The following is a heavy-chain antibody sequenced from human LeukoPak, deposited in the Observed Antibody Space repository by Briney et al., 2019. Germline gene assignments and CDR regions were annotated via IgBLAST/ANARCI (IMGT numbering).Heavy chain of an antibody. J-gene: IGHJ4*02. Sequence: GGSLRLSCAASGFAFSSNWMHWVRQTPGKGLVWVSRINSGGSGTSYADSVEGRFTISRDNAKNTLYLQMNSLKGEDTAVYYWRPSRGPLPEYWGKGTLVTVSS. CDR1: GFAFSSNW. D-gene: IGHD1-14*01. V-gene: IGHV3-74*01. CDR2: INSGGSGT. CDR3: RPSRGPLPEY.